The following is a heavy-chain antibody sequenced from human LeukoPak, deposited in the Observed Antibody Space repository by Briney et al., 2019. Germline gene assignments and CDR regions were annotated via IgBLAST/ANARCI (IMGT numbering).Heavy chain of an antibody. V-gene: IGHV3-30*01. CDR1: GFTFSSYA. CDR2: ISYDGSNK. J-gene: IGHJ4*02. Sequence: GGSLRLSCAASGFTFSSYAMHGVRQAPGKGLEWVAVISYDGSNKYYADSVKGRFTISRNNSKNTLYLQMNSRRAKDTAVYYCSRDTYYYNSSGFFYYWGQGNLVTVSS. CDR3: SRDTYYYNSSGFFYY. D-gene: IGHD3-22*01.